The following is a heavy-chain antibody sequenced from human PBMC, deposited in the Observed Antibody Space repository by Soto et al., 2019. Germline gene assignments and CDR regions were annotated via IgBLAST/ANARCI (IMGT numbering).Heavy chain of an antibody. V-gene: IGHV3-30*18. D-gene: IGHD3-10*01. J-gene: IGHJ6*03. CDR3: ANLVRGVAVNNYYMDV. CDR2: ISYDGSNK. CDR1: GFTFSSYG. Sequence: PGGSLRLSCAASGFTFSSYGMHWVRQAPGKGLEWVAVISYDGSNKYYADSVKGRFTISRDNSKNTLYLQMNSLRAEDTAVYYCANLVRGVAVNNYYMDVWGKGTTVTVSS.